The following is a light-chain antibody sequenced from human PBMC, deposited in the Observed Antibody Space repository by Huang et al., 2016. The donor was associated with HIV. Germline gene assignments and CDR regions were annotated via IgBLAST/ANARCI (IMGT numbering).Light chain of an antibody. CDR3: QQYSAYPWT. V-gene: IGKV1-5*03. CDR2: RKA. CDR1: QTVGNW. Sequence: DIQMTQSPSTLSASVGDRVIITCRASQTVGNWLAWYQQKAGKAPNLLIYRKASLESGVPSRFSASGSGTEFNLTISDLQRDDFARYYCQQYSAYPWTFAQGTTVEIK. J-gene: IGKJ1*01.